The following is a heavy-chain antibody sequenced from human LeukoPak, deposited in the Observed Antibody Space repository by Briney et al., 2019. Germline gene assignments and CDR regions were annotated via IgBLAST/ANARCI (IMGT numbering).Heavy chain of an antibody. V-gene: IGHV3-48*03. D-gene: IGHD2-2*02. CDR3: ARSAPATAITDY. CDR1: GFTFSSYE. J-gene: IGHJ4*02. Sequence: GGSLRLSCAASGFTFSSYEMNWVRQAPGKGLEWVSYISSGGSTVYYADSVKGRFTISRDNAKNSLYLQMNSLRAEDTAVYYCARSAPATAITDYWGQGTLVTVSS. CDR2: ISSGGSTV.